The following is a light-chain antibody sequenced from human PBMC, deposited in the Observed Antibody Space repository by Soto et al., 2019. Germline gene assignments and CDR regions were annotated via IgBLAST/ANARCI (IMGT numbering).Light chain of an antibody. CDR1: QSVDND. V-gene: IGKV3D-15*01. J-gene: IGKJ4*01. CDR2: DAS. CDR3: QQYNNWPLT. Sequence: IVMTQCPATLSVSPGYRATLSCMASQSVDNDLAWYQQKPGQPPRLLIYDASTRATGIPARFSGSQSGTEFTLTISSLLSEDFAVYSCQQYNNWPLTFGGGTKVDIK.